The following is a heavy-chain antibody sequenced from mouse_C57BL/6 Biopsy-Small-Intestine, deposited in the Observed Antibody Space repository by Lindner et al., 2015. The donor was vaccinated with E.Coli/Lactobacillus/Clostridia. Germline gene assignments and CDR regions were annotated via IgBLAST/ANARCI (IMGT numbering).Heavy chain of an antibody. J-gene: IGHJ3*01. CDR1: GYTFTSYG. CDR2: IYPRSGNT. V-gene: IGHV1-81*01. Sequence: VQLQESGAELARPGASVKLSCKASGYTFTSYGISWVKQRTGQGLEWIGEIYPRSGNTYYNEKFKGKATLTVDKSSSTAYMLLSSLTSEDSAVYFCARERDYDGGWFAYVGPRDSGHCLC. CDR3: ARERDYDGGWFAY. D-gene: IGHD2-4*01.